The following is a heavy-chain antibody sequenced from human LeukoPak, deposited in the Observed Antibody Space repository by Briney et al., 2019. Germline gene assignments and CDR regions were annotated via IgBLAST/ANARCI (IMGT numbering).Heavy chain of an antibody. D-gene: IGHD5-12*01. CDR1: GFTFIT. CDR3: VKGSYRGYEFDY. V-gene: IGHV3-23*01. CDR2: INESGGVT. Sequence: PGGALRLSCAGSGFTFITMSWVRQAPGKGLEWVAGINESGGVTYYADSVKGRFIISRDKSKSTLYLQMNSLRAEDTAVYYCVKGSYRGYEFDYWGQGTLVTVSS. J-gene: IGHJ4*02.